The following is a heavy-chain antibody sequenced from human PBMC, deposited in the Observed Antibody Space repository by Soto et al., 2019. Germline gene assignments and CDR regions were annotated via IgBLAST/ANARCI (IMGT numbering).Heavy chain of an antibody. CDR2: MEPSTGRT. J-gene: IGHJ4*02. D-gene: IGHD1-26*01. V-gene: IGHV1-8*01. Sequence: ASVNVSCKASGYSFTSLDINWVRQTAGQGLEWMGWMEPSTGRTGYAQKFQGRVTMTRDTSINTAYMELTTLTSDDTAFYYCARGVSAGVDYWGQGTLVTVSS. CDR1: GYSFTSLD. CDR3: ARGVSAGVDY.